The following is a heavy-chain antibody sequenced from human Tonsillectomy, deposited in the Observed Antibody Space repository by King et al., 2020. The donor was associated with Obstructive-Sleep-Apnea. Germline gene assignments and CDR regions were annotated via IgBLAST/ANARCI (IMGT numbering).Heavy chain of an antibody. J-gene: IGHJ1*01. CDR3: ARDTAKRMSVAVGGVIQH. Sequence: VQLVESGGGVVQPGRSLRLSCVASGFIFSSYAMHWVRQGPGKGLEWVAVISDDGSDKYYADSVKGRFTISRDNSKNTLYLQLNSLRAEDTALYYCARDTAKRMSVAVGGVIQHWGQGTLVTVSS. V-gene: IGHV3-30*04. CDR2: ISDDGSDK. D-gene: IGHD6-19*01. CDR1: GFIFSSYA.